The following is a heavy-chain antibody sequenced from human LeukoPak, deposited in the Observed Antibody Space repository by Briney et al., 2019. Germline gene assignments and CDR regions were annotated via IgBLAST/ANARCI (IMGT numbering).Heavy chain of an antibody. D-gene: IGHD2-21*01. CDR1: GFTFSGYW. CDR3: AREQSYSEEIVVVNPPFDY. V-gene: IGHV3-21*01. Sequence: PGGSLRLSCAASGFTFSGYWMAWVRQAPGKGLEWVSSISSSGTYIYFADSVKGRFTISRDNAKNSLYLQMNGLRAEDTALYYCAREQSYSEEIVVVNPPFDYWGQGTLVTVSS. CDR2: ISSSGTYI. J-gene: IGHJ4*02.